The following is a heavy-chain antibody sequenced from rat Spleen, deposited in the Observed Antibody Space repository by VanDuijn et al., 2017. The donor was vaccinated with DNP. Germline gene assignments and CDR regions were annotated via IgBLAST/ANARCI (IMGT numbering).Heavy chain of an antibody. J-gene: IGHJ2*01. CDR2: ITYDGSKT. D-gene: IGHD1-4*01. CDR3: AAPPG. CDR1: GFTFSNYD. V-gene: IGHV5-29*01. Sequence: EVQLVESGGGLVQPGRSLKLSCAASGFTFSNYDMAWVRQAPTKGLEWVATITYDGSKTYYRDSVKGRFTISRDNAKSTLYLQMDSLRSEDTATYYCAAPPGWGQGVMVTVSS.